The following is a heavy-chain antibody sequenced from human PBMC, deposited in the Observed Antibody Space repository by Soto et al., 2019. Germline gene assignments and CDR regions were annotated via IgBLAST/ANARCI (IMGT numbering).Heavy chain of an antibody. J-gene: IGHJ4*02. CDR1: GFTFSSYG. Sequence: ESGGGVVQPGRSLRLSCAASGFTFSSYGMHWVRQAPGKGLEWVAVISYDGSNKYYADSVKGRFTISRDNSKNTLYLQMNSLRAEDTAVYYCAKDARGDYFDYWGQGTLVTVSS. CDR2: ISYDGSNK. CDR3: AKDARGDYFDY. V-gene: IGHV3-30*18.